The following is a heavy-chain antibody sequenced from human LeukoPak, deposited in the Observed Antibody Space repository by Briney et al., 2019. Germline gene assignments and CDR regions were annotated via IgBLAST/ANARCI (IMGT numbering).Heavy chain of an antibody. CDR3: ARAPLSGTYYTDAFDI. D-gene: IGHD1-26*01. CDR1: GASITGYY. J-gene: IGHJ3*02. CDR2: TYTSGST. Sequence: PSETLSLTCSVSGASITGYYWGWIRQPAGKGLEWIGRTYTSGSTDYNPSLKSRVTISPDKSKNQFSLTLTSVTAADTAVYFCARAPLSGTYYTDAFDIWGQGTMVTVSS. V-gene: IGHV4-4*07.